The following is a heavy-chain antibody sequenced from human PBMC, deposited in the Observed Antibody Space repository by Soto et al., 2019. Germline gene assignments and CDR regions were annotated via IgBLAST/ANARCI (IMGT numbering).Heavy chain of an antibody. V-gene: IGHV4-31*03. D-gene: IGHD6-13*01. CDR3: ARDTLAAAGTNFDY. J-gene: IGHJ4*02. CDR1: GGSISSGGYY. Sequence: QVQLQESGPGLVKPSQTLSLTCTVSGGSISSGGYYWSWIRQHPGKGLEWIGYIYYSGSTYYNPSLKSRVTISVDTSKNQFSLKLSSVTAADTAVYYCARDTLAAAGTNFDYWGQGTLVTVSS. CDR2: IYYSGST.